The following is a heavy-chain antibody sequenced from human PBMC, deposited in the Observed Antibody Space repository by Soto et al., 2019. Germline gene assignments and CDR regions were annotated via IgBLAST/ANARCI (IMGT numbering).Heavy chain of an antibody. CDR2: IIPIFGTA. D-gene: IGHD7-27*01. V-gene: IGHV1-69*12. CDR1: GGTFSSYA. CDR3: ASAPSRYYYYGMDV. Sequence: QVQLVQSGAEVKKPGSSVKVSCKASGGTFSSYAISWVRQAPGQGLEWMGGIIPIFGTANYAQKFQGRVTITADDSTSTDYMELSSLRSADTAVYYCASAPSRYYYYGMDVWGQGTTVTVSS. J-gene: IGHJ6*02.